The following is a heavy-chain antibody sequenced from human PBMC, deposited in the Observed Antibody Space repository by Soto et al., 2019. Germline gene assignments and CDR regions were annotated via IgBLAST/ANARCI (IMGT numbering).Heavy chain of an antibody. CDR2: INPKNGDT. D-gene: IGHD6-13*01. CDR3: AKERSSPGYYYGMDV. V-gene: IGHV1-2*02. J-gene: IGHJ6*02. Sequence: ASVKVSRKASGYRFMGFSLHGVRQAPGRGLEWLGWINPKNGDTNYAQKFQGRVTMTRDTSINTVYMELNSLKSDDTAVYYCAKERSSPGYYYGMDVWGQGTTVTVSS. CDR1: GYRFMGFS.